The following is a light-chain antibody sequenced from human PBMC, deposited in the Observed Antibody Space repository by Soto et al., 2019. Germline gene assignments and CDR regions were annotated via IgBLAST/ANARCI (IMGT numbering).Light chain of an antibody. CDR3: SSYAGSNSEYVV. J-gene: IGLJ2*01. V-gene: IGLV2-8*01. Sequence: QSVLTQPPSASGSPGQSVTISCTGTSSDVGGYNYVSWYQQHPGKAPKLMIYEVSKRPSGVPDRFSGSKSGNTASLTVSGLQAEDEADYYCSSYAGSNSEYVVFGGGTKLTVL. CDR2: EVS. CDR1: SSDVGGYNY.